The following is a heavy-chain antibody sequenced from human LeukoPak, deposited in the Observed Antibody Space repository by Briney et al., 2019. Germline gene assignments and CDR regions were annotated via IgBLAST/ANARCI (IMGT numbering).Heavy chain of an antibody. Sequence: GGSLRLSCAASGYTFTRYWMHWVRQAPGKGLVWVSRTNIDGSRTAYADSVKGRFTISRDNAKNTLYLQMNSLRAEDTAVYYCARDQGGADDHWGQGTLVTVSS. D-gene: IGHD4/OR15-4a*01. CDR2: TNIDGSRT. CDR1: GYTFTRYW. CDR3: ARDQGGADDH. J-gene: IGHJ4*02. V-gene: IGHV3-74*01.